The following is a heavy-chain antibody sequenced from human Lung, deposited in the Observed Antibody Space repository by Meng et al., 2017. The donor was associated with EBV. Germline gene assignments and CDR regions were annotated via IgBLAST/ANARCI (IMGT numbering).Heavy chain of an antibody. Sequence: HVQLQHSSPGLVKPSQTLAPTCLISGDSHSSSIAAWTWIRQSPSRGLEWLGRTYYRSKWYNDYAVFVKSRITINPDTSKNQFSLQLNSVTPEDTAVYYCARGATSVFDLWGRGTLVTVSS. V-gene: IGHV6-1*01. CDR3: ARGATSVFDL. J-gene: IGHJ2*01. CDR2: TYYRSKWYN. CDR1: GDSHSSSIAA.